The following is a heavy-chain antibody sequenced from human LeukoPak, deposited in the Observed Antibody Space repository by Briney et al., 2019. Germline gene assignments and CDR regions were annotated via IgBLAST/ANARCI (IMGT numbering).Heavy chain of an antibody. V-gene: IGHV1-69-2*01. CDR3: ATDHAEVVPAAIRPTDY. J-gene: IGHJ4*02. CDR1: GYTFTDYY. D-gene: IGHD2-2*02. CDR2: VDPEDGET. Sequence: GATVKISCKASGYTFTDYYMHWVQQAPGKGLEWMGRVDPEDGETIYAEKFQGRVTITADTSTDTAYMELSSLRSEDTAVYYCATDHAEVVPAAIRPTDYWGQGTLVTVSS.